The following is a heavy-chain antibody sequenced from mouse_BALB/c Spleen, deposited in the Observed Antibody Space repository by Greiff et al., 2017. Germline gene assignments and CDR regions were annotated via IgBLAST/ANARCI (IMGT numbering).Heavy chain of an antibody. CDR2: IDPYYGGT. CDR1: GYSFTGYN. Sequence: VQLKQSGPELEKPGASVKISCKASGYSFTGYNMNWVKQSNGKSLEWIGNIDPYYGGTSYNQKFKGKATLTVDKSSSTAYMQLKSLTSEDSAVYYCARSEIYYYGSSPPYYAMDYWGQGTSVTVSS. V-gene: IGHV1-39*01. J-gene: IGHJ4*01. D-gene: IGHD1-1*01. CDR3: ARSEIYYYGSSPPYYAMDY.